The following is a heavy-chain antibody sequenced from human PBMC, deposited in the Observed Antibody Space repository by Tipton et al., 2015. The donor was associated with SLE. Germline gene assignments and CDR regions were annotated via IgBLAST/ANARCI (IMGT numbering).Heavy chain of an antibody. CDR3: ARGGGDFGLEP. D-gene: IGHD3/OR15-3a*01. V-gene: IGHV4-31*03. CDR2: IYYSGST. J-gene: IGHJ5*02. CDR1: GGSISSGGYY. Sequence: TLSLTCTVSGGSISSGGYYWSWVRQLPGKVMERIGYIYYSGSTYDNPSLKSRVTISVDTSKNQVSLKLSSVTAADTAVYYCARGGGDFGLEPWGQGTLVTVSS.